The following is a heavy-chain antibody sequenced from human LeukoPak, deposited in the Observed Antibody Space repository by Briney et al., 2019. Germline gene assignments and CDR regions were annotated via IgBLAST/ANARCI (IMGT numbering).Heavy chain of an antibody. V-gene: IGHV1-2*02. CDR2: INPNSGGT. D-gene: IGHD2-15*01. J-gene: IGHJ5*02. CDR1: GYTFTGYY. CDR3: ANLPIYCSGGSCYDR. Sequence: GASVKVSCKASGYTFTGYYMHWGRQAPGQGLEWMGWINPNSGGTNYAQKFQGRVTMARDTSISTAYMELSRLRSDDTAVYYCANLPIYCSGGSCYDRWGQGTLVTVSS.